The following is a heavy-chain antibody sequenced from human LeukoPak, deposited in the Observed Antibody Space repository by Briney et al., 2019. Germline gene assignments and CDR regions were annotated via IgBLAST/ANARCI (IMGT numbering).Heavy chain of an antibody. V-gene: IGHV4-61*02. Sequence: SETLSLTCTVSGGSISSGSYYWSWIRQPAGKGLEWIGRTYASGSTNYNPSLKSRVTISVDTSKNQFSLKLSSVTAADTAVYFCARATIRYCSSTSCYEDYWGQGTLVTVSS. J-gene: IGHJ4*02. D-gene: IGHD2-2*01. CDR2: TYASGST. CDR3: ARATIRYCSSTSCYEDY. CDR1: GGSISSGSYY.